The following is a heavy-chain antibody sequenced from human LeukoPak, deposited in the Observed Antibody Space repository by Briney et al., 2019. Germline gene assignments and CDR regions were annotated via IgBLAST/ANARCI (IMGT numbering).Heavy chain of an antibody. CDR1: GYTFTGYX. V-gene: IGHV1-2*02. CDR3: ARDPGQLEDYYYYYMDV. Sequence: ASVXXXCXXXGYTFTGYXMHWVRXXPXQXXXXXXXXXXNSGGTNYAQKFQGRVTMTRDTSISTAYMELSRLRSDDTAVYYCARDPGQLEDYYYYYMDVWGKGTTVTVSS. D-gene: IGHD6-6*01. J-gene: IGHJ6*03. CDR2: XXXNSGGT.